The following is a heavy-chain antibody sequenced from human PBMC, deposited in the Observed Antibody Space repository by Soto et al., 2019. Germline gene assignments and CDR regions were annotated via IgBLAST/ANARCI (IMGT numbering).Heavy chain of an antibody. CDR1: GYTFTDYY. D-gene: IGHD4-4*01. V-gene: IGHV1-2*02. CDR3: ASLTTVNGSYGMDV. J-gene: IGHJ6*02. CDR2: INPNSGGT. Sequence: QVQLVQSGAEVKKPGASVKVSCKASGYTFTDYYMHWVRQAPGQGLEWMGWINPNSGGTNYAQKFQGRVTMTRDTSISTDYMEVSRLRSDDTAVFYCASLTTVNGSYGMDVWGQGTTVTVSS.